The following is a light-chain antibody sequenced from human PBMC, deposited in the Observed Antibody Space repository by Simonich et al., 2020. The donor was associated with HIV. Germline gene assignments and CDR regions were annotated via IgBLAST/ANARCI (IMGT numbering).Light chain of an antibody. CDR3: QQYYGAPVT. CDR1: RNILYNSNNKNY. V-gene: IGKV4-1*01. J-gene: IGKJ3*01. CDR2: WAS. Sequence: DIVMTQSPDSLAVSLGERATINCKSSRNILYNSNNKNYLAWYQQKPGQPPNLLIYWASTRESGVPDRFSASGSGTDFTLTISSLQAEDVAVYYCQQYYGAPVTFGPGTKVDIK.